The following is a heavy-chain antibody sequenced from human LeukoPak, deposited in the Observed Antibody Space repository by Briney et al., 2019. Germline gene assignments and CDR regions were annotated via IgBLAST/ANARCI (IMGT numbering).Heavy chain of an antibody. Sequence: GASVKVSCKPSGYTFTTYGISWVRQAPRQGLEWMGWISTSSGNTKYAQNLQGRITMTTDTSTSTAYMEVRSLQFDDTAVYYCARDKSYRMDYWGQGTLVTVSS. CDR3: ARDKSYRMDY. D-gene: IGHD3-16*01. CDR2: ISTSSGNT. J-gene: IGHJ4*02. CDR1: GYTFTTYG. V-gene: IGHV1-18*01.